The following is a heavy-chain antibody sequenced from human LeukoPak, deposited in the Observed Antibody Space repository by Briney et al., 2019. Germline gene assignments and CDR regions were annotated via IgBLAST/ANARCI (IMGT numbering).Heavy chain of an antibody. V-gene: IGHV2-5*02. CDR3: AHRHSGIYFDY. CDR1: GFSLSTSGVG. D-gene: IGHD6-13*01. J-gene: IGHJ4*02. CDR2: IYWDDDK. Sequence: ESGPTLVKPTQTLTLTCTFSGFSLSTSGVGVGWTRQPPGKALEWLALIYWDDDKRYSPSLKSRLTITKDTSKNQVVLTMTNMDPVDTAIYYCAHRHSGIYFDYWGQGTLVTVSS.